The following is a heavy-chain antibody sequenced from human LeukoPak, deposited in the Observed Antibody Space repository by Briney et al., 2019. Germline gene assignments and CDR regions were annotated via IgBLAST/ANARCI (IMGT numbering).Heavy chain of an antibody. CDR3: ARDGSAAAGILIDY. J-gene: IGHJ4*02. Sequence: GGSLRLSCAASGFTVSSNYMSWVRQAPGKGLEWVSVIYSGGSTYYADSVKGRFTISRDNSKNTLYLQMNSLRAEDTAVYYCARDGSAAAGILIDYWGQGTLVTVSS. V-gene: IGHV3-66*02. CDR1: GFTVSSNY. D-gene: IGHD6-13*01. CDR2: IYSGGST.